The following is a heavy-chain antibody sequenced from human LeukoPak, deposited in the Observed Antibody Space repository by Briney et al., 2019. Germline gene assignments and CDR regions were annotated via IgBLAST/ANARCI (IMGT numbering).Heavy chain of an antibody. J-gene: IGHJ4*02. CDR2: ISYDGSNK. CDR1: GFTFSSYA. D-gene: IGHD3-16*01. CDR3: AKDEGDLERPGDY. Sequence: GRSLRLSCAASGFTFSSYAMHWVRQAPGKGLEWVAVISYDGSNKYYADSVKGRFTTSRDNSKNTLYLQMNSLRAEDTAVYYCAKDEGDLERPGDYWGQGTLVTVSS. V-gene: IGHV3-30*04.